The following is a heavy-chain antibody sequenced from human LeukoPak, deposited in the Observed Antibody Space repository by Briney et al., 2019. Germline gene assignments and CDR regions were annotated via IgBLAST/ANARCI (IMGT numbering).Heavy chain of an antibody. CDR3: AKVRAVDYYGSGSPGY. D-gene: IGHD3-10*01. V-gene: IGHV3-23*01. CDR1: GFIFSSYA. J-gene: IGHJ4*02. Sequence: GGSLRLSCAASGFIFSSYAMSWVRQAPGKGLEWVSAISGSGGSTYYADSVKGRFTISRDNSKNTLYLQMNSLRAEDTAIYYCAKVRAVDYYGSGSPGYWGQGTLVTVSS. CDR2: ISGSGGST.